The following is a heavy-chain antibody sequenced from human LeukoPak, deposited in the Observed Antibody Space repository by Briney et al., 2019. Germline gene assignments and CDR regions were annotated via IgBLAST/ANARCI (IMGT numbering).Heavy chain of an antibody. J-gene: IGHJ6*02. Sequence: SETLSLTCTVSGGSISSYYWSWIRQPPGKGLEWIGYIYYSGSTNYNPPLKSRVTISVDTSKNQFSLKLSSVTAADTAVYYCARSVATVVNYYYYYYGMDVWGQGTTVTVSS. D-gene: IGHD4-23*01. CDR3: ARSVATVVNYYYYYYGMDV. CDR1: GGSISSYY. V-gene: IGHV4-59*01. CDR2: IYYSGST.